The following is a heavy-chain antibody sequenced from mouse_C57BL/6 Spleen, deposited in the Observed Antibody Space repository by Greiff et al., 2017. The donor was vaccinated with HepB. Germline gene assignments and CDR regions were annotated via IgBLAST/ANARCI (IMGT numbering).Heavy chain of an antibody. V-gene: IGHV5-9-1*02. J-gene: IGHJ3*01. CDR2: ISSGGDYI. CDR3: TREGTTVVAPGFAY. CDR1: GFTFSSYA. Sequence: EVKLVESGEGLVKPGGSLKLSCAASGFTFSSYAMSWVRQTPEKRLEWVAYISSGGDYIYYADTVKGRFTISRDNARNTLYLQMSSLKSEDTAMYYCTREGTTVVAPGFAYWGQGTLVTVSA. D-gene: IGHD1-1*01.